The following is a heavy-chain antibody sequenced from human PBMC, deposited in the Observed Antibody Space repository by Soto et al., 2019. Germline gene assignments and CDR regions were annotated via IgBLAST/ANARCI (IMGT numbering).Heavy chain of an antibody. V-gene: IGHV1-69*13. CDR3: ARAGSERLRLPASLDY. CDR2: IIPIFGTA. CDR1: GGTFSSYA. J-gene: IGHJ4*02. Sequence: SVKVSCKASGGTFSSYAISWVRQAPGQGLEWMGGIIPIFGTANYAQKFQGRVTITADESTSTAYMELSSLRSEDTAVYYCARAGSERLRLPASLDYWGQGTLVTVSS. D-gene: IGHD5-12*01.